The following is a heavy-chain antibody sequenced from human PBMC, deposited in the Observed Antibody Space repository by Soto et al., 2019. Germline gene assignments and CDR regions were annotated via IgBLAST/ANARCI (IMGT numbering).Heavy chain of an antibody. J-gene: IGHJ4*02. V-gene: IGHV3-23*01. CDR3: AKEGNDSSGYYYESYYFDY. CDR2: ISGSGGST. D-gene: IGHD3-22*01. Sequence: PGGSLRLSCAASGFTFSSYAMSWVRQAPGKGLEWVSAISGSGGSTYYADSVKGRFTISRDNSKNTLYLQMNSLRAEDTAVYYCAKEGNDSSGYYYESYYFDYWGQGTLVTVS. CDR1: GFTFSSYA.